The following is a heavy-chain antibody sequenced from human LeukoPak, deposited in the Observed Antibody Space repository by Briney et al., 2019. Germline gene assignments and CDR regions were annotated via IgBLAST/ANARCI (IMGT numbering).Heavy chain of an antibody. V-gene: IGHV3-23*01. CDR1: GFTINSHA. J-gene: IGHJ4*02. CDR2: ISGNGREI. CDR3: ARVLGGSGSYSYFDY. Sequence: GGSLRLSCEASGFTINSHAMSWVRQAPGRGLEWVSVISGNGREIHYADSVMGRFTISRDNSKNTVYLQMNSLRAEDTAVYYCARVLGGSGSYSYFDYWGQGTLVTVSS. D-gene: IGHD3-10*01.